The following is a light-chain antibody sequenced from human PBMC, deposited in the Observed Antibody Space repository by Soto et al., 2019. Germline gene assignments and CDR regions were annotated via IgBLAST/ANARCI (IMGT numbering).Light chain of an antibody. V-gene: IGLV2-14*01. CDR3: SSYTTSSSLV. Sequence: QSALTQPASVSGSPGQSITISCTGTSSDIAAYIYVSWYQQHPGKAPKLMIYEVSNRPSGVSNRFSGSKSGNTASLTISGLQAEDEDDYYCSSYTTSSSLVFGGGTKVTVL. CDR1: SSDIAAYIY. J-gene: IGLJ2*01. CDR2: EVS.